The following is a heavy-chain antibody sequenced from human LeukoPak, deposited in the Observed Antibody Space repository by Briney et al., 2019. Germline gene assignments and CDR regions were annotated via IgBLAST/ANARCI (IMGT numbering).Heavy chain of an antibody. V-gene: IGHV1-18*01. CDR2: ISAYNGNT. CDR1: GYTFTSYG. CDR3: ARDAGYCSGGSCYSGDAFDI. D-gene: IGHD2-15*01. Sequence: ASVKVSCKASGYTFTSYGISWVRQAPGQGLEWMGWISAYNGNTNYAQKLQGRVTMTTDTSTGTAYMELRSLRSDDTAVYYCARDAGYCSGGSCYSGDAFDIWGQGTMVTVSS. J-gene: IGHJ3*02.